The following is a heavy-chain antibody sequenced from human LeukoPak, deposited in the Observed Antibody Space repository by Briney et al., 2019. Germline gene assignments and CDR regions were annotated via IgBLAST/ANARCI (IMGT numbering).Heavy chain of an antibody. D-gene: IGHD5-24*01. V-gene: IGHV4-34*01. CDR1: GGSFSGYY. CDR3: ARVEMATTTGYYIDY. J-gene: IGHJ4*02. Sequence: PSETLSLTCAVYGGSFSGYYWSWIRQPPGKALEWIGEINRSGSTNYNPSLKSRVTISVDTSKNQFSLKLSSVTAADTAVYYCARVEMATTTGYYIDYWGQGTLVTVSS. CDR2: INRSGST.